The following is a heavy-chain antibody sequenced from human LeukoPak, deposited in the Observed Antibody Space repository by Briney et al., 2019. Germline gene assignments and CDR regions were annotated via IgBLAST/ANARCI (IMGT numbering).Heavy chain of an antibody. Sequence: GGSLRLSCAASGFTFSSYAMHWVRQAPGKGLEYVSAISSNGGSTYYANSVKGRFTISRDNSKNTLYLQMNSLRGEDTAVYYCAKDRWDRTAMALDDFWGQGTLVTVSS. CDR3: AKDRWDRTAMALDDF. J-gene: IGHJ4*02. CDR2: ISSNGGST. V-gene: IGHV3-64*01. CDR1: GFTFSSYA. D-gene: IGHD5-18*01.